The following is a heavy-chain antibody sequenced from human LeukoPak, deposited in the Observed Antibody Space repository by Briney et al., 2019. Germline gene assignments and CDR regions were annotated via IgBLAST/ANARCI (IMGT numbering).Heavy chain of an antibody. Sequence: GGSLRLSCAASGFTFSSYWMSWVRQAPGKGLEWVANIKQDGSEKYYVDSVKGRFTVSRDNAKNSLYLQMNSLRAEDTAVYYCARDASYVWFDPWGQGTLVTVSS. V-gene: IGHV3-7*01. CDR2: IKQDGSEK. D-gene: IGHD3-16*01. CDR3: ARDASYVWFDP. J-gene: IGHJ5*02. CDR1: GFTFSSYW.